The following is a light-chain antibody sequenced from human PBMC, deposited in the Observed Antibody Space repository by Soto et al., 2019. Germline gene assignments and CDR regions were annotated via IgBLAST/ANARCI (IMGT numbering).Light chain of an antibody. J-gene: IGKJ1*01. Sequence: IVMTQSPATLSVSPWARATLSCRSIQGFSSNLAWYQQKPGQAPRLLIYGASTRATGIPARFSGSGSGTEFTLTISSLQSEDFAVYYCQQYNNWPPPWTFGQGTKVDIK. CDR1: QGFSSN. CDR3: QQYNNWPPPWT. V-gene: IGKV3-15*01. CDR2: GAS.